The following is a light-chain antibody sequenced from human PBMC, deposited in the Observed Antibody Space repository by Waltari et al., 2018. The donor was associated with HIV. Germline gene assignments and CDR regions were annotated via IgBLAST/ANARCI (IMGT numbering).Light chain of an antibody. CDR1: VTIVNY. CDR3: QQRHSWPLS. Sequence: EIALTQSTVDMSLSPGDRATLSCRANVTIVNYLGWYQQKPGQGPSLLIYDASKRVTGVPVRFSGSGSGTDFSLIINNIQPEDSAVYYCQQRHSWPLSFGGGTKVEI. J-gene: IGKJ4*01. CDR2: DAS. V-gene: IGKV3-11*01.